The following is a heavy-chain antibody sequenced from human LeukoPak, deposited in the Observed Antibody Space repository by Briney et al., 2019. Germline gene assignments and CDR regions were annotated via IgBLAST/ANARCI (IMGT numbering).Heavy chain of an antibody. Sequence: GGSLRLSCAASGFTFSSYWMSWVRQAPGKGLEWVANIKQDGSEKYYVDSVKGRFTISRDNAKNSLYLQMNSLRAEDTAVYYCARDYYGSGSYYNGLGYFDYWGQGTLVTVSS. CDR2: IKQDGSEK. CDR1: GFTFSSYW. V-gene: IGHV3-7*01. J-gene: IGHJ4*02. D-gene: IGHD3-10*01. CDR3: ARDYYGSGSYYNGLGYFDY.